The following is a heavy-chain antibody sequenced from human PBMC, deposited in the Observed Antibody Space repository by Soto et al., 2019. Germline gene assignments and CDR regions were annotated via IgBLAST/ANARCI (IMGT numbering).Heavy chain of an antibody. J-gene: IGHJ5*02. CDR2: ISGSNGNT. CDR3: ASDSSGSFDP. V-gene: IGHV1-18*01. CDR1: GYTFTRNG. Sequence: QVQLVQSGAEVKKPGASVKVSCKASGYTFTRNGISWVQQAPGQGLEWMGWISGSNGNTDYAPKLQGRVTMTTDTSTSTAYMELRSLRSDDTAVYYCASDSSGSFDPWGQGTLVIVSS. D-gene: IGHD3-22*01.